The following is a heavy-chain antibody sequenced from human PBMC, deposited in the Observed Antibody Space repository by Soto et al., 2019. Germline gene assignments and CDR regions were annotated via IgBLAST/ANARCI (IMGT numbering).Heavy chain of an antibody. CDR3: AIAYGGNPALFDP. CDR1: GFIVSGDY. D-gene: IGHD4-17*01. V-gene: IGHV3-53*01. Sequence: EVQLVESGGGLIQPGGSLRLSCAASGFIVSGDYMSWVRQAPGKGLEWVSVIYPGGSTYYADSVKGRFTFSRDNSKNTLYLQMNSRRVEDTAVYYCAIAYGGNPALFDPWGQGTLVTVSS. J-gene: IGHJ5*02. CDR2: IYPGGST.